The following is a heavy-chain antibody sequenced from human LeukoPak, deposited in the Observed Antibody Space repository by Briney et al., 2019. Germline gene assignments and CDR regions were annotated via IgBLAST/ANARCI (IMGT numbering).Heavy chain of an antibody. CDR1: VDSISSSSYY. J-gene: IGHJ4*02. Sequence: SETLSLTCTVSVDSISSSSYYWGWIRQPPGKGLEWIGNIYYSGSTYYNPSLKSRVTISVDTSKNQFSLKLSSVTAADTAVYYFARQYYYDSDYWGQGTLVTVSS. V-gene: IGHV4-39*01. CDR3: ARQYYYDSDY. D-gene: IGHD3-22*01. CDR2: IYYSGST.